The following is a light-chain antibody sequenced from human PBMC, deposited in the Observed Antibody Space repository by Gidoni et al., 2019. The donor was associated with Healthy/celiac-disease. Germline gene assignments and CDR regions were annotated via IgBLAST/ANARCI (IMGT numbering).Light chain of an antibody. CDR2: DAS. CDR1: QSASSY. CDR3: QQRSNWPRYT. Sequence: EIVLTQSPATLSLSPGARATLSCMASQSASSYLACYQQKPGQAPRLLIYDASNRATGIPARFSGSGSGTDFTLTISSLEPEDFAVYYCQQRSNWPRYTFGQGTKLEIK. V-gene: IGKV3-11*01. J-gene: IGKJ2*01.